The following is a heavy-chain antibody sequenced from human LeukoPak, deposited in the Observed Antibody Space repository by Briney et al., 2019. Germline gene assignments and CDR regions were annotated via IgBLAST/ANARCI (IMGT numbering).Heavy chain of an antibody. CDR2: ISSSSSTI. V-gene: IGHV3-48*02. CDR3: ARAPENYYGSGTLRSYFDC. D-gene: IGHD3-10*01. Sequence: GGSLRLSCAASGFTFSSYSMNWVRQAPGKGLEWVSYISSSSSTIYYADSVKGRFTISRDNAKNSLYLQMNSLRDEDTAVYYCARAPENYYGSGTLRSYFDCWGQGTLVTVSS. J-gene: IGHJ4*02. CDR1: GFTFSSYS.